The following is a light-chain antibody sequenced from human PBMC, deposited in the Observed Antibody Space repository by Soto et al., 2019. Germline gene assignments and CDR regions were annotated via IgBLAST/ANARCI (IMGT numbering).Light chain of an antibody. V-gene: IGLV1-40*01. J-gene: IGLJ2*01. Sequence: QSVLTQPPSVSGAPGQRVTISCTGSSSNIGAGYDVHWYQQLPGTAPKLLIYGNSNRPSGVPDRFSGSKSGTSASLSITGVQADDEADYYCQSYGSSHVVFGGGTKLTVL. CDR2: GNS. CDR1: SSNIGAGYD. CDR3: QSYGSSHVV.